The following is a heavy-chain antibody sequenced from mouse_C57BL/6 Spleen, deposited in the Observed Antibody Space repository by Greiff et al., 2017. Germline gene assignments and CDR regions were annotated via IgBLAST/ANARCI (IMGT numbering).Heavy chain of an antibody. V-gene: IGHV1-74*01. CDR1: GYTFTSYW. CDR2: IHPSDSDT. Sequence: QVQLQQPGAELVKPGASVKVSCKASGYTFTSYWMHWVKQRPGQGLEWIGRIHPSDSDTNYNQKFKGKATLTVDKSSSTAYMQLSSLTSEDSAVYYCAIFYGSLYYYAMDYWGQGTSVTVSS. D-gene: IGHD1-1*01. CDR3: AIFYGSLYYYAMDY. J-gene: IGHJ4*01.